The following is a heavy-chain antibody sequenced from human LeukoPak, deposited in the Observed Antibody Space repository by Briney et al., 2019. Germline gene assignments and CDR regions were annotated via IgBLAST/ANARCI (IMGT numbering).Heavy chain of an antibody. Sequence: GGSLRLSCAASGFTFSSYGMSWVRQAAGKGLEWVSGLSGSGGSTSYADSVKGRFTISRDNSKNTLYLQMNSLRAEDTAVYYCASTVDTGGMDVWGQGTTVTVSS. CDR3: ASTVDTGGMDV. CDR2: LSGSGGST. J-gene: IGHJ6*02. CDR1: GFTFSSYG. D-gene: IGHD5-18*01. V-gene: IGHV3-23*01.